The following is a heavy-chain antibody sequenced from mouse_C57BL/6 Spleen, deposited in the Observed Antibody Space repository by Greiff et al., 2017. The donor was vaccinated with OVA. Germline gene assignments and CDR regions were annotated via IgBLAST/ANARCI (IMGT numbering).Heavy chain of an antibody. D-gene: IGHD2-1*01. CDR2: INPSTGGT. Sequence: VQLQQSGPELVKPGASVKISCKASGYSFTGYYMNWVKQSPEKSLEWIGEINPSTGGTTYNQKFKAKATLTVDKSSSTAYMQLKSLTSEDSAVYYWARSIYYGTRDYAMDYWGQGTSVTVSS. CDR1: GYSFTGYY. V-gene: IGHV1-42*01. J-gene: IGHJ4*01. CDR3: ARSIYYGTRDYAMDY.